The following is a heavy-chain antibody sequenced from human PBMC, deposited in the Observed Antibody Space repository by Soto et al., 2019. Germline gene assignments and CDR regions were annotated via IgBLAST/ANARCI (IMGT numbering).Heavy chain of an antibody. D-gene: IGHD2-2*01. CDR1: GYTFTSYA. Sequence: GASVKVSCKASGYTFTSYAMHWVRQAPGQRLEWMGWINAGNGNTKYSQKFQGRVTITRDTSASTAYMELSSLRSEDTAVYYCARDSHRPSWTMGNFDYWGQGTLVTVSS. CDR2: INAGNGNT. J-gene: IGHJ4*02. V-gene: IGHV1-3*01. CDR3: ARDSHRPSWTMGNFDY.